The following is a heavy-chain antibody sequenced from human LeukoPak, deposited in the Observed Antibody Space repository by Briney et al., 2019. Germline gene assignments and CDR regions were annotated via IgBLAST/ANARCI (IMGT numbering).Heavy chain of an antibody. V-gene: IGHV3-74*01. CDR2: INSDGSST. Sequence: PGGSLRLSCAASGFTLSGNWMHWVRQAPGKGLVRVSRINSDGSSTSYADSVKGRFTISRDNAKNTLYLQMNSLRAEDTAVYYCARRDNYDYWGQGTLVTVSS. CDR1: GFTLSGNW. D-gene: IGHD2-15*01. J-gene: IGHJ4*02. CDR3: ARRDNYDY.